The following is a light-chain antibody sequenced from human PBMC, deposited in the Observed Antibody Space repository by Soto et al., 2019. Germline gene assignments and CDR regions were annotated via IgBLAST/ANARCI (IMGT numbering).Light chain of an antibody. CDR3: QQSFITPPLT. J-gene: IGKJ4*01. CDR1: QSISPY. CDR2: GAS. Sequence: DIQLTQSPSSLSASIGDIITITCRASQSISPYLNWYQQKPGKAPKLLIYGASTLQNGVPSRFSGSGSATDYTLTISGLQPEDFATYYWQQSFITPPLTFGGGTKVEMK. V-gene: IGKV1-39*01.